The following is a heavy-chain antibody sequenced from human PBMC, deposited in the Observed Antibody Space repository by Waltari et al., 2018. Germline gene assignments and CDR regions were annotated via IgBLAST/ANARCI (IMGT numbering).Heavy chain of an antibody. V-gene: IGHV3-23*04. CDR3: AKDLIITPYWYFDR. D-gene: IGHD2-8*01. Sequence: EVQLVESGGGLVQPGGSLRLSCAASGFTFSSYAMSWVRQAPGKGLEWVSAISGSGGSTYYADTGKGRFTSSRDKSKNTLYRQMNSLRAEDTAVYYCAKDLIITPYWYFDRWGRGTLVTVSS. CDR2: ISGSGGST. CDR1: GFTFSSYA. J-gene: IGHJ2*01.